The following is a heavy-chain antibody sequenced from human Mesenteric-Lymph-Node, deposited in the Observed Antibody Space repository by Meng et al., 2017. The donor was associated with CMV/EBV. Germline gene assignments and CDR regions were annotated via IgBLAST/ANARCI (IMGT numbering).Heavy chain of an antibody. CDR1: GDSVSSDSAT. CDR3: ARDRVTIVRGVIYDYFGMDV. CDR2: TYYRSKWYN. Sequence: LRLSCAISGDSVSSDSATWNWIRQSPSRGLEWLGRTYYRSKWYNDFAVSVKSRITINPDTSRNHFSLQLKSVTPEDTAVYYCARDRVTIVRGVIYDYFGMDVWGQGTTVTVSS. V-gene: IGHV6-1*01. J-gene: IGHJ6*02. D-gene: IGHD3-10*01.